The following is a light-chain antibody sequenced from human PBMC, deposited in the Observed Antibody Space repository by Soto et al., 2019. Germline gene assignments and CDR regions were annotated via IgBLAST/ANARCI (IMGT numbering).Light chain of an antibody. CDR3: SSYTSSSTV. J-gene: IGLJ3*02. Sequence: QSVLTQPASVSGSPGQSITISCTGTSSDVGGYNYVAWYQQHPGKAPKLMMYEVSNRPSGVSNRFSGSKSGNTASLTISGLQAEDEADYYCSSYTSSSTVFGGGTKVTVL. CDR1: SSDVGGYNY. V-gene: IGLV2-14*01. CDR2: EVS.